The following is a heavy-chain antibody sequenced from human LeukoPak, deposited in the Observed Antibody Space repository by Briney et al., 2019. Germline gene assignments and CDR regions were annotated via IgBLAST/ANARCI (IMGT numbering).Heavy chain of an antibody. CDR2: SYYSGST. J-gene: IGHJ4*02. CDR3: ARVFYRPRFDY. D-gene: IGHD4-11*01. Sequence: SETLSLTCTVSGGSMSNYYLSWIRQPPGKGLEWIGYSYYSGSTKYNPSLKSHVTYSVVTSKNQFSLKLSSVTAADTAVYYCARVFYRPRFDYWGQGILVTVSS. CDR1: GGSMSNYY. V-gene: IGHV4-59*01.